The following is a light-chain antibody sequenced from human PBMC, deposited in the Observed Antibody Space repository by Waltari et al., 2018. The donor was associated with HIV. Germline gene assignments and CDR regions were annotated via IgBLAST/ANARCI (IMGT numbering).Light chain of an antibody. CDR1: ESGDKL. CDR2: RNT. CDR3: QAWDSSTAV. J-gene: IGLJ2*01. V-gene: IGLV3-1*01. Sequence: SFELTQPPSFSGSPGQPASTHCPGAESGDKLACWYQQKSGQSPVLVIYRNTQRPPGIPERFSGSNSGNTATLTISGTQTVDEADYYCQAWDSSTAVFGGGTKLTVL.